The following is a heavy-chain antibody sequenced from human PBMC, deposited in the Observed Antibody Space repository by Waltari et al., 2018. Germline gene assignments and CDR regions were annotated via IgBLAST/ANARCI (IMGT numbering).Heavy chain of an antibody. CDR3: ARGGSSSLKLRYYYYYMDV. V-gene: IGHV1-69*12. D-gene: IGHD6-6*01. CDR1: GGTFSSYA. CDR2: IIPIFGTA. Sequence: QVQLVQSGAEVKKPGSSVKVSCKASGGTFSSYAISWVRQAPGQGLEWMGGIIPIFGTANYAQKFQGRVTITADESTSTAYMELSSLRSEDTAVYYCARGGSSSLKLRYYYYYMDVWGKGTTVTVSS. J-gene: IGHJ6*03.